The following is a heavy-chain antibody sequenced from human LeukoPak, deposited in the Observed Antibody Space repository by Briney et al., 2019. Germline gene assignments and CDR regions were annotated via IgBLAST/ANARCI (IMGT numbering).Heavy chain of an antibody. CDR1: GLTFSSHW. CDR3: ARVGYDFWSAYFDY. J-gene: IGHJ4*02. CDR2: ITNDGSST. Sequence: GGSLRLSCAASGLTFSSHWMHWVRQAPGKGLVWVSRITNDGSSTTYADSVKGRFTISRDNAKNMLYLQVNSLRAEDTAVYYCARVGYDFWSAYFDYWGQGTLVTVSS. D-gene: IGHD3-3*01. V-gene: IGHV3-74*01.